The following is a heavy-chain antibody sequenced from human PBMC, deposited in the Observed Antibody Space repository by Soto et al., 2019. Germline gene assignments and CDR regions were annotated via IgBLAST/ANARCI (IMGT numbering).Heavy chain of an antibody. Sequence: GGSLRLSCAASGFTFSSYAMHWVRQAPGKGLEWVAVISYDGSNKYYADSVKGRFTISRDNSKNTLYLQMNSLRAEDTAVYYGPSEPAGRSSCYSYLDYLCPGTLLNVST. D-gene: IGHD3-22*01. CDR1: GFTFSSYA. J-gene: IGHJ4*02. V-gene: IGHV3-30-3*01. CDR3: PSEPAGRSSCYSYLDY. CDR2: ISYDGSNK.